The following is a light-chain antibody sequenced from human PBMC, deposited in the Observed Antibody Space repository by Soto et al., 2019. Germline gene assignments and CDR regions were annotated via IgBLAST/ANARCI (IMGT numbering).Light chain of an antibody. V-gene: IGKV1-5*03. CDR3: HQYNSYPRT. Sequence: DIQMTQSPSTLSASVGDRVTITCRASESISGWLAWYQQKPGKAPKLVIFKASTLESGVPSRFSGSGSGTEFTLSISSLQPDDFATYYCHQYNSYPRTFGQGTKVEIK. J-gene: IGKJ1*01. CDR2: KAS. CDR1: ESISGW.